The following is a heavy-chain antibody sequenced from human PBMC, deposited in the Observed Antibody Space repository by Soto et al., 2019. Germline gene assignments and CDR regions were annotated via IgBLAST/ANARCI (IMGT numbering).Heavy chain of an antibody. J-gene: IGHJ4*02. CDR1: GFTFSSYA. D-gene: IGHD3-3*01. V-gene: IGHV3-23*01. CDR3: ANRITIFGVVITSDYFDY. CDR2: ISGSGGST. Sequence: WGSLRLSCAASGFTFSSYAMSWVRQAPGKGLEWVSAISGSGGSTYYADSVKGRFTISRDNSKNTLYLQMNSLRAEDTAVYYCANRITIFGVVITSDYFDYWGQGTLVTVSS.